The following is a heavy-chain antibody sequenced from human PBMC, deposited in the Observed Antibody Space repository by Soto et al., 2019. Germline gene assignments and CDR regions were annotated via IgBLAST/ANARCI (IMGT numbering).Heavy chain of an antibody. CDR3: ARGPYYDLIWNYYYLDV. V-gene: IGHV4-59*08. CDR1: GGSISGHY. J-gene: IGHJ6*03. D-gene: IGHD3-16*01. CDR2: IYYSGST. Sequence: QVQLQESGPGLVKPSETLSLSCNVSGGSISGHYWSWVRQTPGKGLEWFGYIYYSGSTNYNPSLNTRVTISVDTSKNHFSLRLTSVTAADTAVYYCARGPYYDLIWNYYYLDVWGNGTTVTVSS.